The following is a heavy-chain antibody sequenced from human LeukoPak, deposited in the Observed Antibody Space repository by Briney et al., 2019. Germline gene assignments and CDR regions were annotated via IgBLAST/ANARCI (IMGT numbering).Heavy chain of an antibody. V-gene: IGHV3-11*03. CDR3: APVDWSPPD. J-gene: IGHJ4*02. Sequence: GGSLRLSCAAAGLLFGDYYMSWIRQVPGKGLEWVSYISTDSGYTNYADSVKGRFTISRDNPKNSLHLQMNSLRAEDTAVYYCAPVDWSPPDWGQGTLVTVSS. CDR2: ISTDSGYT. CDR1: GLLFGDYY. D-gene: IGHD3-9*01.